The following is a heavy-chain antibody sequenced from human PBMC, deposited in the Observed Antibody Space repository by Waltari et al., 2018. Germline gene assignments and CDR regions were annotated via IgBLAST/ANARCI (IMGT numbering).Heavy chain of an antibody. Sequence: EVQLVESGGNLVQPGGSLRLSCAASGFTFSSYWITWVLQDPGRGLEWVANIKEDGSQTYYVYSVKCRFTISRDNAKNSLYLQMNSLRAEDTGFYCARDRGWNTFDYWGQGTLVTVSS. J-gene: IGHJ4*02. D-gene: IGHD6-19*01. CDR1: GFTFSSYW. V-gene: IGHV3-7*04. CDR3: ARDRGWNTFDY. CDR2: IKEDGSQT.